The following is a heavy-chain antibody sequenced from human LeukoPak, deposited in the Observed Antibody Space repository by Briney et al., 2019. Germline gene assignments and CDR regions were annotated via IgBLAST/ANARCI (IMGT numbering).Heavy chain of an antibody. Sequence: SETLSLTCTVSGSSMNNFYWTWIRQPAGKGLEWIGRMHSSGSTDYNPALKSRLTMSLDTSKNQIPLELTSVNAADTAMYYCSRGLVYSSGYDYGSDVWGQGTTVTVSS. J-gene: IGHJ6*02. CDR2: MHSSGST. CDR3: SRGLVYSSGYDYGSDV. D-gene: IGHD6-19*01. CDR1: GSSMNNFY. V-gene: IGHV4-4*07.